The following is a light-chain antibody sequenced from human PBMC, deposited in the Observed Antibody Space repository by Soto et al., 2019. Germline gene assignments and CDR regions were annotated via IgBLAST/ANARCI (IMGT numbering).Light chain of an antibody. J-gene: IGKJ5*01. CDR1: QSVSSSY. CDR2: GAS. V-gene: IGKV3-20*01. Sequence: EIVLTNSPCTLSLSPGERATLSCRASQSVSSSYLAWYQQKPGQAPRLLIYGASSRATGIPDRFSGSGSGTDFTLTISRLEPEDFAVYYCQQYDNSPITFGQGTRLEN. CDR3: QQYDNSPIT.